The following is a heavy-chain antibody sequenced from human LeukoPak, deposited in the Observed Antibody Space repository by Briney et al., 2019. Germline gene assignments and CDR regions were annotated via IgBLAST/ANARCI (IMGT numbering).Heavy chain of an antibody. J-gene: IGHJ4*02. CDR3: ARDSVGDGYKPIYFDY. CDR2: IIPIFGTA. V-gene: IGHV1-69*01. CDR1: GGTFSSYA. Sequence: GSSVKVSCKAPGGTFSSYAISWVRQAPGQGLEWMGGIIPIFGTANYAQKFQGRVTITADESTSTAYMELSSLRSEDTAVYYCARDSVGDGYKPIYFDYWGQGTLVTVSS. D-gene: IGHD5-24*01.